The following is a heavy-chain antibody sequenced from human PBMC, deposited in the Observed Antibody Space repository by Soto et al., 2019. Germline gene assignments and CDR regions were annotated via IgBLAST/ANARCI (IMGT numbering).Heavy chain of an antibody. J-gene: IGHJ3*01. V-gene: IGHV3-7*01. CDR2: IAHDGSEK. CDR3: AKDGWDYYYDSEV. CDR1: GFTFSSYW. Sequence: EVQLVESGGGLVQPGGSLRLSCAVSGFTFSSYWMSWVRQAPGRGLEWVATIAHDGSEKFYVDSVKGRFTISRDNTKNSLYLQMNSLRAEDTAVYYCAKDGWDYYYDSEVWGQGTMVTVSS. D-gene: IGHD3-22*01.